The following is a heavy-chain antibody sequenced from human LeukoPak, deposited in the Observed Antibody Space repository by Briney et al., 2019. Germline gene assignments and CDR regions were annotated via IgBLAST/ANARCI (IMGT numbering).Heavy chain of an antibody. V-gene: IGHV3-11*01. J-gene: IGHJ4*02. CDR3: ARDLNYYDSSGYGH. CDR1: GFTFSDYY. D-gene: IGHD3-22*01. Sequence: GGSLRLPCAASGFTFSDYYMSWIRQAPGKGLEWVSYISSSGSTIYYADSVKGRFTISRDNSKNTLYLQMNSLRAEDTAVYYCARDLNYYDSSGYGHWGQGTLVTVSS. CDR2: ISSSGSTI.